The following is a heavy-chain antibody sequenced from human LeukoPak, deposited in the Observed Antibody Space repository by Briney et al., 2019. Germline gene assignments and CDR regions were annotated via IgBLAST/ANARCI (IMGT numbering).Heavy chain of an antibody. D-gene: IGHD3-10*01. Sequence: SETLSLTCAVYGGSFSGYYWSWIRQPPGKGLEWIGEINHSGSTNYNPSLKSRVTISVDTSKNQFSLKLSSVTAEDTAVYYCARAYGSGSYYAYFDYWGQGTLVTVSS. CDR1: GGSFSGYY. J-gene: IGHJ4*02. V-gene: IGHV4-34*01. CDR2: INHSGST. CDR3: ARAYGSGSYYAYFDY.